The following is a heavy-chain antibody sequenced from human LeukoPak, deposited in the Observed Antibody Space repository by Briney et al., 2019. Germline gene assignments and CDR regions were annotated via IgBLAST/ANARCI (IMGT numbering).Heavy chain of an antibody. CDR1: GYTFTSYG. J-gene: IGHJ6*03. Sequence: ASVKVSCKASGYTFTSYGISWVRQAPGQGLEWMGWISAYNGNTNYAQKLQGRVTMTTDTSTSTAYMELRSLRSDDTAVYYCARRVNDQLRPLYYYYYYMDAWGKGTTVTISS. CDR3: ARRVNDQLRPLYYYYYYMDA. CDR2: ISAYNGNT. D-gene: IGHD2-2*01. V-gene: IGHV1-18*01.